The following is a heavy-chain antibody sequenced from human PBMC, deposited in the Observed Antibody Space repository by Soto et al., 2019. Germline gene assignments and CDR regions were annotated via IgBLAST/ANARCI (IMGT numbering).Heavy chain of an antibody. J-gene: IGHJ4*02. D-gene: IGHD4-17*01. CDR3: ARDMGSAMTTRIFDH. V-gene: IGHV4-30-4*01. CDR2: IYYGEST. CDR1: GGSVDSGNHY. Sequence: QVLVQESGPGLVKPSQTLTLSCTVSGGSVDSGNHYWNWIRQPPGKGLEWIGYIYYGESTYYTPSLKSRATISVDTSQSRFSLRLTSVTAADTAVYYCARDMGSAMTTRIFDHWGQGTLVTVSS.